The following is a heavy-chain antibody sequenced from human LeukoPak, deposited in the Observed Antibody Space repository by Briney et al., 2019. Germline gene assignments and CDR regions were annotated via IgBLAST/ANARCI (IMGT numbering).Heavy chain of an antibody. CDR2: INANSGDT. J-gene: IGHJ4*02. CDR1: GFTFTGYY. Sequence: ASVKVSCKTSGFTFTGYYMHWARQAPGQGLEWMGWINANSGDTNYAQKFQGRVTMTRDTTISTAYMELSRLRSDDTALYYCARDVSSSGCIDQWGQGTLVTVSS. D-gene: IGHD6-19*01. CDR3: ARDVSSSGCIDQ. V-gene: IGHV1-2*02.